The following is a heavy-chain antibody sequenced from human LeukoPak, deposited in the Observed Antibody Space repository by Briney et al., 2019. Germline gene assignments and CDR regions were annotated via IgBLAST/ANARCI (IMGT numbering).Heavy chain of an antibody. CDR3: AKGAAVAFLNWFDP. V-gene: IGHV3-23*01. D-gene: IGHD6-19*01. Sequence: GSLRLSCAASGFTFSTYAMSWVRQAPGKGLEWVSAISATGGTTYYADSVKGRFTISRDNSKNTLYLQMNSLRAEDTAVYYCAKGAAVAFLNWFDPWGQGTLVTVSS. J-gene: IGHJ5*02. CDR2: ISATGGTT. CDR1: GFTFSTYA.